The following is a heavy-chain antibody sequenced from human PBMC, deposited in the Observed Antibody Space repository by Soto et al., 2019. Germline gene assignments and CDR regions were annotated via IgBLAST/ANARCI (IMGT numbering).Heavy chain of an antibody. CDR2: ISRGSDYI. D-gene: IGHD1-20*01. V-gene: IGHV3-21*01. J-gene: IGHJ5*02. CDR1: GFSFSDYT. CDR3: AKDSGCVNNACAYDP. Sequence: PGGSLRLSCAGSGFSFSDYTMNWVRQAPGKGLEWVSSISRGSDYIFYADTVKGRFTISRDNARNSLYLQMSSLRAEDTAVYYCAKDSGCVNNACAYDPWGQGTPVTVSS.